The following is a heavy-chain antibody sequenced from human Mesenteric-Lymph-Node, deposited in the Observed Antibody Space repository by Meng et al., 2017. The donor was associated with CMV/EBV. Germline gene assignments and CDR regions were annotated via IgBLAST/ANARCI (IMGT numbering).Heavy chain of an antibody. Sequence: QLQLQESGPGLVKPSETLSLPCTGSGGSISSSSYYWGWIRQPPGKGLEWIGSIYYSGSTYYNPSLKSRVTISVDTSKNQFSLKLSSVTAADTAVYYCARDGDYYDSSGYNPFDYWGQGTLVTVSS. J-gene: IGHJ4*02. CDR2: IYYSGST. CDR1: GGSISSSSYY. D-gene: IGHD3-22*01. CDR3: ARDGDYYDSSGYNPFDY. V-gene: IGHV4-39*07.